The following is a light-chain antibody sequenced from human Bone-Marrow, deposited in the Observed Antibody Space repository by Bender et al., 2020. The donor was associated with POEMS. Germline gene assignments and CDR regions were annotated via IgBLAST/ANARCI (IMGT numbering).Light chain of an antibody. CDR3: QSYGSRHHVI. CDR1: SGSIASNF. J-gene: IGLJ2*01. Sequence: NFMLTQPHSVSESPGQTITISCTRSSGSIASNFVHWYQQRPGSSPSTVIYEDYQRPSGVPDRFSGSIDSSSSNSAFLTISGLRTEDEADYYCQSYGSRHHVIFGGGTKLTV. CDR2: EDY. V-gene: IGLV6-57*01.